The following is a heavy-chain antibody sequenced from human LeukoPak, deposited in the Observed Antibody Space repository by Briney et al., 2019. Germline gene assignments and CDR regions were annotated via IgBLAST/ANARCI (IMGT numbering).Heavy chain of an antibody. CDR3: ARLVSSGGSLGWFDP. J-gene: IGHJ5*02. CDR1: GGSISSSNW. CDR2: IYHSGGT. Sequence: PSGTLSLTCAVSGGSISSSNWWSGVRQPPGKGLEGIGEIYHSGGTNYTPSLKSRVTISVDTSKNTFSLKLSALTAANTAGYYCARLVSSGGSLGWFDPWGQGTLVTVSS. V-gene: IGHV4-4*02. D-gene: IGHD6-19*01.